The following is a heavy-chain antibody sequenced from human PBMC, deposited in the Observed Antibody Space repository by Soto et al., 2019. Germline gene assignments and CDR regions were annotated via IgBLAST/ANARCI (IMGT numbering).Heavy chain of an antibody. J-gene: IGHJ4*02. CDR1: GFTFSSYG. CDR2: ISYDGSNK. V-gene: IGHV3-30*18. D-gene: IGHD3-22*01. Sequence: GGSLRLSCAASGFTFSSYGMHWVRQSPGKGLEWVAVISYDGSNKYYADSVKGRFTISRDNSKNTLYLQMNSLRAEDTAVYYSAKSDYYDSSGYYLGVSYWGQGTLVTVSS. CDR3: AKSDYYDSSGYYLGVSY.